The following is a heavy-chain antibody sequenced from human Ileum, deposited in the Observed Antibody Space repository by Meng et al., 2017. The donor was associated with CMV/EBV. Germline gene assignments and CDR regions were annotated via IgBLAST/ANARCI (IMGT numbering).Heavy chain of an antibody. J-gene: IGHJ4*02. D-gene: IGHD2-21*02. V-gene: IGHV4-39*07. CDR1: GASISRSTYY. Sequence: QLPRQQQGPGLVNPSETLSLPCTVSGASISRSTYYWGWICQPPGKGLEWIGSIYYSGGTYYNPSLKSRVTISVDTSKNQFSLKLNSVTAADTAVYYCASGDSLRAVDFWGQGTLVTVSS. CDR3: ASGDSLRAVDF. CDR2: IYYSGGT.